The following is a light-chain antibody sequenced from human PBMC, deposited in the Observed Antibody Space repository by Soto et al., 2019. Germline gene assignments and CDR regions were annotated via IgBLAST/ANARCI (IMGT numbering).Light chain of an antibody. CDR3: QQAASFPIT. J-gene: IGKJ5*01. CDR1: QGIKNW. V-gene: IGKV1-12*01. CDR2: TGS. Sequence: DIQMTQSPSCVSASVVDRVTMTFRASQGIKNWLAWYQQKPGKAPNLLIYTGSSLQSGVPSRFSGSGSGTDFTLTINSLQPEDFVTYYCQQAASFPITFGQGTRLEIK.